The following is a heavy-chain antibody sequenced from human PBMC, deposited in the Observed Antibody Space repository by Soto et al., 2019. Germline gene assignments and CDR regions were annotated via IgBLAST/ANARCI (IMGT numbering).Heavy chain of an antibody. CDR2: TYYRSKWYN. V-gene: IGHV6-1*01. Sequence: SQTLSLTCAISGDSVSSNSAALNWIRQSPSRGLEWLGRTYYRSKWYNNYAVSVKSRITINPDTSKNQFSLQLNSVTPVDTAVYYCARIHSSSSSDMDVWGQGTTVTVSS. CDR1: GDSVSSNSAA. D-gene: IGHD6-6*01. J-gene: IGHJ6*02. CDR3: ARIHSSSSSDMDV.